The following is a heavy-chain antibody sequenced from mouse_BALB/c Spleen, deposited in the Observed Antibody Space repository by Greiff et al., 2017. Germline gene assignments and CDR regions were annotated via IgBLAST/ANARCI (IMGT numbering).Heavy chain of an antibody. CDR1: GYAFSSYW. V-gene: IGHV1-80*01. Sequence: VKVVESGAELVRPGSSVKISCKASGYAFSSYWMNWVKQRPGQGLEWIGQIYPGDGDTNYNGKFKGKATLTADKSSSTAYMQLSSLTSEDSAVYFCARGGLLRLLYAMDYWGQGTSVTVSS. D-gene: IGHD1-2*01. CDR2: IYPGDGDT. J-gene: IGHJ4*01. CDR3: ARGGLLRLLYAMDY.